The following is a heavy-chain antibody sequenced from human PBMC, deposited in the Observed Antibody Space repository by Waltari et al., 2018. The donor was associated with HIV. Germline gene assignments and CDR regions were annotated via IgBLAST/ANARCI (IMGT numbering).Heavy chain of an antibody. D-gene: IGHD2-21*02. CDR1: RFTFSNYE. CDR3: ARDGHHGVTKRGNAFDL. CDR2: ISGSGSTI. Sequence: EVQLVESGGGAVQPGGSLRLSGVASRFTFSNYEMNWIRQAPGTDLECISYISGSGSTIYYSDSVKVRFTISIDNAKNSLYLRMNYLTAEDTAIYYCARDGHHGVTKRGNAFDLWGQGTMVTVSP. J-gene: IGHJ3*01. V-gene: IGHV3-48*03.